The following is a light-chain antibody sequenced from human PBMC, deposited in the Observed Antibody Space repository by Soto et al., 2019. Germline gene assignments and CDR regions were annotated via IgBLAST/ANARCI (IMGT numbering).Light chain of an antibody. V-gene: IGKV3-11*01. CDR2: DAS. J-gene: IGKJ4*01. CDR1: QSVSSY. CDR3: QQRSNWLT. Sequence: EIVLTQSPATLSLSPGERATLSCRASQSVSSYLAWYQQKPGQAPRLLLYDASNRATGIPPRFSGSGSGTDFTLTISSLEPEDFAVYYCQQRSNWLTFGGGTKVEIK.